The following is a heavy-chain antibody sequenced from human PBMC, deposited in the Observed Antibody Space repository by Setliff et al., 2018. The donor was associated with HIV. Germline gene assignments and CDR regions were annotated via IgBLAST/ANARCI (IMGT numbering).Heavy chain of an antibody. CDR3: ARGAYYYDSSASDYFDY. Sequence: GASVKVSCKASGYTLIGYYMHWVRQAPGQGLEWMGWINPNSGGTNYAQKFQGWVTMTRDTSISTAYMELSRLRSDDTAVYYCARGAYYYDSSASDYFDYWGQGTLVTVS. CDR1: GYTLIGYY. D-gene: IGHD3-22*01. CDR2: INPNSGGT. V-gene: IGHV1-2*04. J-gene: IGHJ4*02.